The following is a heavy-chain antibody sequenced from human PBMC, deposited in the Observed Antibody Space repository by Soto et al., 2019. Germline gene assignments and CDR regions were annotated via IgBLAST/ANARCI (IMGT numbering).Heavy chain of an antibody. CDR3: ASEDCRNNCLKGFGY. CDR2: IDAKSGNP. CDR1: GYIFTDYY. J-gene: IGHJ4*02. D-gene: IGHD2-15*01. V-gene: IGHV1-2*02. Sequence: ASVKVSCKASGYIFTDYYLHWVRQAPGQGFEWVGGIDAKSGNPKYVPKFQGRVTVTRDTSTSTVYMELNRLTSDDTAVYFCASEDCRNNCLKGFGYWGQGTLVTVSS.